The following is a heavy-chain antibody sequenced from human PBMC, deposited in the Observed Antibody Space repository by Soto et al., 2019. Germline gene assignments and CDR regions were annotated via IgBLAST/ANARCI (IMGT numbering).Heavy chain of an antibody. CDR2: IDSGGST. D-gene: IGHD6-13*01. CDR3: ARILYSNTFYYYYMDV. J-gene: IGHJ6*03. Sequence: EVQLVESGGGLVQPGGSLRLSCAASGFTVTSNYMTWVRQAPGKGLEWVSAIDSGGSTYYADSVKGRFTISRHNSKNTLYLQMSSLRREDTAVYYCARILYSNTFYYYYMDVWGKGTTVTVSS. V-gene: IGHV3-53*04. CDR1: GFTVTSNY.